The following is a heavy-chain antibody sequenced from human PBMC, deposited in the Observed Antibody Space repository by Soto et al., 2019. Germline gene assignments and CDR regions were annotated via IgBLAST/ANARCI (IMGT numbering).Heavy chain of an antibody. V-gene: IGHV4-34*01. CDR2: INHSGST. CDR1: GGSFSGYY. Sequence: QVQLQQWGAGLLKPSETLSLTCAVYGGSFSGYYWSWIRQPPGKGLEWIGEINHSGSTNYNPSLKSRVTIAVDSSKNQCSLQLSSGTAADTAVYSGACRRVSFGGMDVWGQGTTVTVSS. D-gene: IGHD2-15*01. CDR3: ACRRVSFGGMDV. J-gene: IGHJ6*02.